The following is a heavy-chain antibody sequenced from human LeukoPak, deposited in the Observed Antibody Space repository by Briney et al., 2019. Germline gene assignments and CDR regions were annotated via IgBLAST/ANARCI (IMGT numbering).Heavy chain of an antibody. CDR2: IWYDGSNK. CDR1: GFTFSSYG. CDR3: ARDRDLAAAGTIDY. Sequence: GGSLRLSCAASGFTFSSYGMQWARQAPGRGLEWVAVIWYDGSNKYYADSVKGRFTISRDNSKNTLYLQMNSLRAEDTAVYYCARDRDLAAAGTIDYWGQGTLVTVSS. V-gene: IGHV3-33*01. D-gene: IGHD6-13*01. J-gene: IGHJ4*02.